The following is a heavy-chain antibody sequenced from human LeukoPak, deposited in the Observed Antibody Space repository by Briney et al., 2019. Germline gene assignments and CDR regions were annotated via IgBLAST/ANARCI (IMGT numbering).Heavy chain of an antibody. CDR3: ARDSAYSGYDLGFDY. J-gene: IGHJ4*02. CDR2: ISAYNGNT. V-gene: IGHV1-18*04. CDR1: GYTFTSYG. D-gene: IGHD5-12*01. Sequence: ASVKVSCKASGYTFTSYGISWVRQAPGQGLEWMGWISAYNGNTNYAQKLQGRVTMTTDTSTSAAYMELRSLRSDDTAVYYCARDSAYSGYDLGFDYWGQGTLVTVSS.